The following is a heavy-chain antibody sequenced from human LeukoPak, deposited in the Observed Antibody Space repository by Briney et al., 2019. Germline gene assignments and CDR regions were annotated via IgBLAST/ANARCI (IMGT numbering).Heavy chain of an antibody. CDR2: IFYDGSNK. D-gene: IGHD2/OR15-2a*01. Sequence: GGSLRLSCAASGFTFSNYGMHWVRQAPGKGLEWLAAIFYDGSNKYYADTVKGRFTISRDNSKNTLYLQVDSLRAEDTAVYYCARDQALYFSYGDYWGQGTLVTVSS. CDR3: ARDQALYFSYGDY. V-gene: IGHV3-33*01. J-gene: IGHJ4*02. CDR1: GFTFSNYG.